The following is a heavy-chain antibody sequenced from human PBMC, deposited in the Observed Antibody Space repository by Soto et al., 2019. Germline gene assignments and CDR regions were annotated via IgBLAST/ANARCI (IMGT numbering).Heavy chain of an antibody. V-gene: IGHV3-11*06. Sequence: QVQLVESGGGLVKPGGSLRLSCAASGFTFSDYYMSWIRQAPGKGLEWVSYISSSSSYTNYADSVKGRFTISRDNAKNSLYLQMNSLRAEDTAVYYCARDSLGYYDSSGYYYDWGQGTLVTVSS. D-gene: IGHD3-22*01. CDR2: ISSSSSYT. J-gene: IGHJ4*02. CDR1: GFTFSDYY. CDR3: ARDSLGYYDSSGYYYD.